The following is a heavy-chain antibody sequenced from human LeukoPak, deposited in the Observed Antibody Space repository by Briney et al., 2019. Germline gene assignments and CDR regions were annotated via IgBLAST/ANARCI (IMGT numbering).Heavy chain of an antibody. CDR2: IYYSGST. D-gene: IGHD3-9*01. CDR1: GGSISSGGYY. J-gene: IGHJ4*02. CDR3: ARGEGNILTGFLVY. V-gene: IGHV4-31*03. Sequence: NPSQTLSLTCTVSGGSISSGGYYWSWIRQHPGKGLEWIGYIYYSGSTYYNPSLKSRVTISVDTSKNQFSLKLTSVTAADTAVYYCARGEGNILTGFLVYWGQGTLVTVSS.